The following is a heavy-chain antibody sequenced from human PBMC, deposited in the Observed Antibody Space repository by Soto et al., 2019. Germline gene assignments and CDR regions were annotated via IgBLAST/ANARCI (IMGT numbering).Heavy chain of an antibody. CDR2: IYYSGST. D-gene: IGHD3-22*01. CDR3: ARALFSYESSGCWFDP. J-gene: IGHJ5*02. CDR1: GDSISSNNNY. Sequence: SETLSLTCTVSGDSISSNNNYWSWIRQPPGKGLEWIGYIYYSGSTYYNPSLKSRVTISVDTSKNQFSLKLSSVTAADTAVYYCARALFSYESSGCWFDPWGQGILVTVSS. V-gene: IGHV4-30-4*01.